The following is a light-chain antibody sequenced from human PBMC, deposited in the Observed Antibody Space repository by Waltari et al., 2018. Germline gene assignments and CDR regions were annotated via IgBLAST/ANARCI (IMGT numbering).Light chain of an antibody. CDR1: QSVTSSF. CDR2: AGS. J-gene: IGKJ4*01. V-gene: IGKV3-20*01. CDR3: HQYGSFPAT. Sequence: EIVLTQSPGTLSLSPGERVTLSCRASQSVTSSFLVWYQQKPGQAPRLLIYAGSTRATGIPDSFSGSGSATDFPLTISRLEPEDFAVYYCHQYGSFPATFGGGTKVEIK.